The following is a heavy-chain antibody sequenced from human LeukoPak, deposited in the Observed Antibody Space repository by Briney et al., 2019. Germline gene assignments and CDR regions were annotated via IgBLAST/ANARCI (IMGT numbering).Heavy chain of an antibody. V-gene: IGHV3-21*01. Sequence: GGSLRLSCVDSGFTFSTYCMNWVRQAPGKGLEWVSSISSSSSYIYYGDSVKGRFTISRDNAKNSLYLQMNSLRVEDTAVYDCAGDPKPGVLGFWGPGTQVTVSA. CDR3: AGDPKPGVLGF. CDR1: GFTFSTYC. D-gene: IGHD3-16*01. J-gene: IGHJ4*01. CDR2: ISSSSSYI.